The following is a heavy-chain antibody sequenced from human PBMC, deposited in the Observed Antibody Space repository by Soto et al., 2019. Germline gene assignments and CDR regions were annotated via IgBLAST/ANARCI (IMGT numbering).Heavy chain of an antibody. D-gene: IGHD5-18*01. Sequence: SVKVSYKACEGTFSSNAISWVRQAPGQGLEWMGGIIPIFGTANYAQKFQGRVTITADESTGTAYMDLSSLRSEDTAVYYCASDLRGYSYGSRAFDIWGQGTMLTVSS. CDR3: ASDLRGYSYGSRAFDI. J-gene: IGHJ3*02. V-gene: IGHV1-69*13. CDR1: EGTFSSNA. CDR2: IIPIFGTA.